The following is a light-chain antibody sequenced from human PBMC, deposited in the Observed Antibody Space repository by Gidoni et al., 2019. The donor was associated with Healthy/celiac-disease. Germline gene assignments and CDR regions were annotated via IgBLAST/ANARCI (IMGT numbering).Light chain of an antibody. Sequence: IVMTQSPDSLAVSLGERATINCKSSQSILYSSNNKNYLAWYQQKPGQPPKLLIYWASTRESGVPDRFSGSGSGTDVTRTISSLQAEDVAVYYCQQYYGTPITFGQGTRLEIK. CDR2: WAS. J-gene: IGKJ5*01. V-gene: IGKV4-1*01. CDR1: QSILYSSNNKNY. CDR3: QQYYGTPIT.